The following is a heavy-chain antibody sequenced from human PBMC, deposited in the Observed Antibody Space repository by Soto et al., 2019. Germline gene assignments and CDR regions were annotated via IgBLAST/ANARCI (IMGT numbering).Heavy chain of an antibody. Sequence: QVQLVQSGAEVKKPGSSMKVSCKTSGGTFSNYYISWVRQAPGQGLEWMGDIIPMFDTPKYAQKFQGRVTITADASTSAAYMGLSSLRAEDTAVYWCARGYSTGSFDYWGQGTLITFSS. CDR2: IIPMFDTP. J-gene: IGHJ4*02. V-gene: IGHV1-69*01. CDR3: ARGYSTGSFDY. D-gene: IGHD1-20*01. CDR1: GGTFSNYY.